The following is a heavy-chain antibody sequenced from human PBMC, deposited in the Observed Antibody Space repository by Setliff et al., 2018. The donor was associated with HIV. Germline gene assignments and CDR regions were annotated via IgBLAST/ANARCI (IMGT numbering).Heavy chain of an antibody. D-gene: IGHD5-18*01. CDR3: ARGTWMQARWWYDS. CDR2: IIPILGTT. CDR1: GGTFNNYA. V-gene: IGHV1-69*13. J-gene: IGHJ5*01. Sequence: SVKVSCKAPGGTFNNYAISWVRQAPGQGLEWMGGIIPILGTTNYAQKIQGRVKFSADESTGTAYMDLTRLRVDDTAIYYCARGTWMQARWWYDSWGQGTQVTVSS.